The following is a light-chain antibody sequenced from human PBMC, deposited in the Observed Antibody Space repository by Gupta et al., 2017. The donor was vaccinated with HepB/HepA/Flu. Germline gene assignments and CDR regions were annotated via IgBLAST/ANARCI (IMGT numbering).Light chain of an antibody. Sequence: DIQMTQSPSSLSASVGDRVTITCRASQGISNYLAWFQQKPGKAPKSLIYAASSLQSGVPSKLXGIXSGTDFXLPSSSMQTDDFATDDCQQLITFGXGTKVEIK. CDR1: QGISNY. V-gene: IGKV1-16*02. CDR3: QQLIT. J-gene: IGKJ4*01. CDR2: AAS.